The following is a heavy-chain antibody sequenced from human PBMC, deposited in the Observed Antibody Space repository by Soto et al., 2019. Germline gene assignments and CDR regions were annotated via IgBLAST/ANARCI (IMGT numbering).Heavy chain of an antibody. CDR3: AKGDNLGPKTGYAFDP. D-gene: IGHD5-12*01. J-gene: IGHJ5*02. V-gene: IGHV6-1*01. CDR1: GDSVSSDTAS. CDR2: TYFRSKWYN. Sequence: SQTLSLTCAISGDSVSSDTASWNWIRQSPSRGLEWLGRTYFRSKWYNDYAVSVKSRIIINPDTSNNQFSLQLNSVTPEDTAVYFCAKGDNLGPKTGYAFDPWGQGIMVTVS.